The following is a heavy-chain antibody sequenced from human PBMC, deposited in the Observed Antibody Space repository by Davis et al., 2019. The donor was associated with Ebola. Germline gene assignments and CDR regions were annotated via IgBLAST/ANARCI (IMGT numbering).Heavy chain of an antibody. J-gene: IGHJ6*02. D-gene: IGHD2-2*01. CDR1: GFTFSGSA. Sequence: GESLKISCAASGFTFSGSAMHWVRQASGKGLEWVGRIRSKANSYATAYAASVKGRFTISRDDSKNTAYLQMNSLKTEDTAVYYCTGGVYCSSTSCYGYYGMDVWGQGTTVTVSS. V-gene: IGHV3-73*01. CDR3: TGGVYCSSTSCYGYYGMDV. CDR2: IRSKANSYAT.